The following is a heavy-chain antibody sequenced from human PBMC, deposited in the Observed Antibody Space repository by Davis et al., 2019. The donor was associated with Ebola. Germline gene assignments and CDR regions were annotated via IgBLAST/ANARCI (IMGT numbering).Heavy chain of an antibody. CDR3: AKDPRPDIVVVAVACGY. J-gene: IGHJ4*02. CDR1: GFSFRNYN. D-gene: IGHD2-15*01. CDR2: ISSSSTI. V-gene: IGHV3-48*01. Sequence: GESLKISCAASGFSFRNYNMNWVRQAPGKGLEWVSYISSSSTIYYADSVKGRFTISRDNAKNSLYLQMNSLRAEDTAVYYCAKDPRPDIVVVAVACGYWGQGTLVTVSS.